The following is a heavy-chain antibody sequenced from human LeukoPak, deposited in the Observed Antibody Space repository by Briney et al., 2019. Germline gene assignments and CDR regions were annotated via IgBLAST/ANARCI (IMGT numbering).Heavy chain of an antibody. CDR3: ARVYGSYYSAY. CDR1: GFTFSSYS. J-gene: IGHJ4*02. CDR2: ISSSSSYI. Sequence: GGSLRLSCAASGFTFSSYSMDWVRQAPGKGLEWVSSISSSSSYIYYADSVKGRSTISRDNAKNSLYLQMNSLRAEDTAVYYCARVYGSYYSAYWGQGTLVTVSS. D-gene: IGHD1-26*01. V-gene: IGHV3-21*01.